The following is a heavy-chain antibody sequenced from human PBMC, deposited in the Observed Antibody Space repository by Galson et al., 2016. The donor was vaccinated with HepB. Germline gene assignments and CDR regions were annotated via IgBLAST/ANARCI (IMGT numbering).Heavy chain of an antibody. CDR2: IDWDGGKT. CDR3: ARDVQRFLDGSGGSHFDS. J-gene: IGHJ4*02. CDR1: GFTFDDYA. V-gene: IGHV3-43D*03. Sequence: SLRLSCAASGFTFDDYAMHWVRQPPGKGLEWVSLIDWDGGKTSYSHSVRGRFTISRDNSKNSLFLQMDSLGADDTAVYYCARDVQRFLDGSGGSHFDSWGQGTLVTVSS. D-gene: IGHD2-15*01.